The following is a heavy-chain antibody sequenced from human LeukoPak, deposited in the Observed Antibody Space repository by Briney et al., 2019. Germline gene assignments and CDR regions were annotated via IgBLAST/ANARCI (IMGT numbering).Heavy chain of an antibody. CDR2: THYRGDI. V-gene: IGHV4-59*02. CDR3: GRNLGSGSDH. CDR1: GASVSSDY. D-gene: IGHD3-10*01. Sequence: RASETLSLTCSVSGASVSSDYWNWIRQSPGRGLEWIGYTHYRGDINYNPSLKSRLTMSVDASSNQVSLKLSSVTAADAAVYYCGRNLGSGSDHWGQGTLVTASS. J-gene: IGHJ4*02.